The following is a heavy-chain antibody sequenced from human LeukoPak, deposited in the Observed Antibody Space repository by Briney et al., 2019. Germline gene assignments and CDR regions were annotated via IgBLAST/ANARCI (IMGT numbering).Heavy chain of an antibody. V-gene: IGHV1-46*01. CDR2: INPSGGST. D-gene: IGHD3-10*01. CDR1: GYTFTSYY. J-gene: IGHJ3*02. Sequence: ASVKVSCKASGYTFTSYYMHWVRQAPGQGLEWIGIINPSGGSTSYAQKFQGRVTMTRDTSTSTVYMELSSLRSEDTAVYYCARGRSYYYGSGSYYRTTDAFDIWGQGTMVTVSS. CDR3: ARGRSYYYGSGSYYRTTDAFDI.